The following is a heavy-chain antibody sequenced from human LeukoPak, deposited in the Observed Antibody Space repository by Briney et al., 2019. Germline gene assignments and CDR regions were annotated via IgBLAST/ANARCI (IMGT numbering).Heavy chain of an antibody. J-gene: IGHJ4*02. CDR3: ATADSSGWYFDY. V-gene: IGHV3-23*01. CDR2: IRGSGGST. CDR1: GFTFSSYA. D-gene: IGHD6-19*01. Sequence: GGSLRLSCAAPGFTFSSYAGSWVRQAPGKGLEWVSAIRGSGGSTYYADSVKGRFTISRDNSKNTLYLQMNSLRAEDTAVYYCATADSSGWYFDYWGQGTLVTVSS.